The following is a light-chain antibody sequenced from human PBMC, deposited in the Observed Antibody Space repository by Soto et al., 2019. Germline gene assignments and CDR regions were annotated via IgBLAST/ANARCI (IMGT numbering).Light chain of an antibody. J-gene: IGKJ3*01. CDR1: QSVNSN. CDR2: GAS. Sequence: EIVMTQSPATLSVSPGERATLSCRASQSVNSNLAWYQQKPGQAPRLLIYGASTRATGIPARFSASGSGTEFTLTISSLQSEDFAVYYCQQFGDSLTFGPGTKVDIK. CDR3: QQFGDSLT. V-gene: IGKV3-15*01.